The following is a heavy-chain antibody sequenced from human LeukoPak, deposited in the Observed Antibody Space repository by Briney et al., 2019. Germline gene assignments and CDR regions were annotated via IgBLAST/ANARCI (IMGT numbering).Heavy chain of an antibody. J-gene: IGHJ4*02. D-gene: IGHD6-19*01. CDR2: IYYSGST. V-gene: IGHV4-39*01. CDR3: AGSGWYGDY. CDR1: GGSISSSSYY. Sequence: SETLSLTCTVSGGSISSSSYYWGWIRQPPGKGLEWIGSIYYSGSTYYNLSLKSRVTISVDTSKNQFSLKLSSVTAADTAVYYCAGSGWYGDYWGQGTLVTVSS.